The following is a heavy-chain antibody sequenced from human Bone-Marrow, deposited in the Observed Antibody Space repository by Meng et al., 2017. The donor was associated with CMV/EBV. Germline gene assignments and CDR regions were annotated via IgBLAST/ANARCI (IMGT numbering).Heavy chain of an antibody. V-gene: IGHV3-23*01. CDR2: ISGSGGST. Sequence: GGSLRLSCAASGFTFSSYAMSWVRQAPGKGLEWVSAISGSGGSTYYADSVKGRFTISRDNSKNTLYLQMNSLRAEDTAVYYCAKVLSPIQVQYYGMYVWGQGTTVTVSS. J-gene: IGHJ6*02. CDR1: GFTFSSYA. CDR3: AKVLSPIQVQYYGMYV.